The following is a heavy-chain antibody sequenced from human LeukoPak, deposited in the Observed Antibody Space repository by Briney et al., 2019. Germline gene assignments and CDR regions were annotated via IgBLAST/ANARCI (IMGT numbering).Heavy chain of an antibody. CDR2: ISSNGGST. V-gene: IGHV3-64D*06. CDR1: GFTFSSYA. Sequence: PGGSLRLSCSASGFTFSSYAMHWVRQAPGKGLEYVSAISSNGGSTYYADSVKGRFTISRDNSKNTLYLQMSSLRAEDTAVYYCVKDVEAARAQRGIAVAGGFDYWGQGTLVTVAS. D-gene: IGHD6-19*01. CDR3: VKDVEAARAQRGIAVAGGFDY. J-gene: IGHJ4*02.